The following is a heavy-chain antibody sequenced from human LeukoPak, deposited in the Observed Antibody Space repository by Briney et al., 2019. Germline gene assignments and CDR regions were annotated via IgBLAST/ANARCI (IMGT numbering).Heavy chain of an antibody. Sequence: SETLSLTCTVFGGSISSGDYYWSWIRQPPGKGLEWIGYIYYSGSTYYNPSLKSRVTISVDTSKNQFSLKLSSVTAADTAVYYCARDDPNDFWSGPTSPSWAFDIWGQGTMVTVSS. D-gene: IGHD3-3*01. V-gene: IGHV4-30-4*08. CDR2: IYYSGST. CDR1: GGSISSGDYY. J-gene: IGHJ3*02. CDR3: ARDDPNDFWSGPTSPSWAFDI.